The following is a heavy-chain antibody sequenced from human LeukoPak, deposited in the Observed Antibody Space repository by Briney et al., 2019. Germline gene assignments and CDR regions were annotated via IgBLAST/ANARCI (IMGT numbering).Heavy chain of an antibody. CDR2: INRSGST. CDR3: ARYTRAGFDP. V-gene: IGHV4-34*01. CDR1: GASFSDYY. Sequence: KASETLSLTCVVYGASFSDYYWTWIRQPPGKGLEWIGEINRSGSTNYNPSLKSRVTLSVDTSKEQFSLNLNSVTAADTAVYYCARYTRAGFDPWGQGTLVTVSS. J-gene: IGHJ5*02. D-gene: IGHD1-14*01.